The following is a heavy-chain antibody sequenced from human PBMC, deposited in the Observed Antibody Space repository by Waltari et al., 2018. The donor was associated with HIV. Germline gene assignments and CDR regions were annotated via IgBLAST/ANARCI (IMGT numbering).Heavy chain of an antibody. CDR3: AKAVYGDHIGD. D-gene: IGHD4-17*01. Sequence: QVHLVQSGAEVKKAGASVKVSCQASEYIFTVDYIHWVRQAPGQGLEWLGWIDPRTTATNYVQKFRGRVTMSRDTSTSTVHMELYSLRPDDTAVYYCAKAVYGDHIGDWGQGTLVTVSS. CDR1: EYIFTVDY. J-gene: IGHJ4*02. V-gene: IGHV1-2*02. CDR2: IDPRTTAT.